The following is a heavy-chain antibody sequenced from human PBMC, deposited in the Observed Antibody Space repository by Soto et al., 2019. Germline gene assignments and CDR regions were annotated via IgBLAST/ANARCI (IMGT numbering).Heavy chain of an antibody. CDR1: GGTFSSYA. Sequence: ASVKVSCKASGGTFSSYAISWVRQAPGQGLEWMGGIIPIFGTANYAQKFQGRVTITADKSTSTAYMELSSLRSEDTAVYYCARDLGGAAELKLLGFVNWFDPWGQGTLVTVSS. V-gene: IGHV1-69*06. D-gene: IGHD1-7*01. CDR3: ARDLGGAAELKLLGFVNWFDP. CDR2: IIPIFGTA. J-gene: IGHJ5*02.